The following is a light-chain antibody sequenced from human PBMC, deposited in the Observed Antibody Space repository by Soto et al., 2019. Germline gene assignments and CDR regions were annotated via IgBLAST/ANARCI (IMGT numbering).Light chain of an antibody. J-gene: IGKJ5*01. Sequence: EIVMTQSPDTVYVSPCERATLSSRASQSVRSNLAWYQHKPGQAPRLLIYDGSTRALGIPARFSGWGSGTEFTLTISSLQSEDFAVYYCQQYHNWPPITFGQGTRLQIK. CDR1: QSVRSN. CDR3: QQYHNWPPIT. V-gene: IGKV3-15*01. CDR2: DGS.